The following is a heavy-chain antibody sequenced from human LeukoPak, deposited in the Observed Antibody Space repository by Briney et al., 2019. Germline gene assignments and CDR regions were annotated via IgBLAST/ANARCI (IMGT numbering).Heavy chain of an antibody. CDR1: GGSISSTNW. D-gene: IGHD3-10*01. V-gene: IGHV4-4*02. CDR3: ARDPYYYGSGRMGGDY. J-gene: IGHJ4*02. Sequence: SETLSLTCAVSGGSISSTNWWSWVRQPPGKGLEWIGEIYHSGSTNYNPSLKSRVTISVEKSKNQFSLRLSSVTAADTAVYYCARDPYYYGSGRMGGDYWGQGTLVTVSS. CDR2: IYHSGST.